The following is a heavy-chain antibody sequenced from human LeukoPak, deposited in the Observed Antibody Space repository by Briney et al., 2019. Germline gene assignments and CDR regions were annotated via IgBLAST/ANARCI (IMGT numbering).Heavy chain of an antibody. V-gene: IGHV3-33*01. CDR1: GFTFSSYG. J-gene: IGHJ6*02. Sequence: PGGSLRLSCAASGFTFSSYGMHWVRQAPGKGLEWVAVIWYDGSNKYYADSVKGRFTISRDNSKNTLYLQMNSLRAEDTAVYYCARVSSGWWYYHYGMDVWGQGTTVTVSS. CDR3: ARVSSGWWYYHYGMDV. D-gene: IGHD6-19*01. CDR2: IWYDGSNK.